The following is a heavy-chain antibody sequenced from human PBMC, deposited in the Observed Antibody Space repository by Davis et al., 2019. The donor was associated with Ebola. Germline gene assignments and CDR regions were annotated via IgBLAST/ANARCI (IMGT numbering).Heavy chain of an antibody. J-gene: IGHJ3*01. CDR3: AKDTSNVWFDV. V-gene: IGHV3-23*01. CDR2: LGLSADT. Sequence: PGGSLRLSCAASGFPFSDYYMSWIRQAPGKGLEWVSTLGLSADTYYADSVKGRFTISSDNSKNTLHLQMNSLRVEDTAIYYCAKDTSNVWFDVWGQGTMVTVSS. D-gene: IGHD6-19*01. CDR1: GFPFSDYY.